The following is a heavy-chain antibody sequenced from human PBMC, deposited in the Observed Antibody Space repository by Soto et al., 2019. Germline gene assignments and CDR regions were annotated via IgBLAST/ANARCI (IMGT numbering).Heavy chain of an antibody. CDR2: TYYRSKWYN. CDR1: GDSVSSNSAA. CDR3: ARAPYSSSWITNYYYGMDV. J-gene: IGHJ6*02. D-gene: IGHD6-13*01. Sequence: SQTLSLTCAISGDSVSSNSAAWNWIRQPPSRGLEWLGRTYYRSKWYNDYAVSVKSRITINPDTSKNQFSLQLNSVTPEDTAVYYCARAPYSSSWITNYYYGMDVWGQGTTVTVSS. V-gene: IGHV6-1*01.